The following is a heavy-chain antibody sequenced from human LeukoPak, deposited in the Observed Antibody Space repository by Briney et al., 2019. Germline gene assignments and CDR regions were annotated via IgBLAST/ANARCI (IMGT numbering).Heavy chain of an antibody. CDR2: TYYRSKWYN. D-gene: IGHD6-13*01. J-gene: IGHJ6*02. CDR3: AREGIAAAGIGGPVGQYYYYYGMDV. CDR1: GDSVSSNSAA. Sequence: SQTLSLTCAISGDSVSSNSAAWNWLRQSPSRGLEWLGRTYYRSKWYNDYAVSVKSRITINPDTSKNQFSLQLNSVTPEDTAVYYCAREGIAAAGIGGPVGQYYYYYGMDVWGQGTTVTVSS. V-gene: IGHV6-1*01.